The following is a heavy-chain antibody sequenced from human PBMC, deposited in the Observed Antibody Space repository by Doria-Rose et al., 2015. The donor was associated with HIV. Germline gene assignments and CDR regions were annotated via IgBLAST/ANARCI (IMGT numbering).Heavy chain of an antibody. J-gene: IGHJ4*02. CDR3: ARRTDYFDY. CDR2: ITAENGNT. V-gene: IGHV1-18*01. Sequence: QVQLVQSGPEVKKPGASVKVSCKASGYTFTSYGFICVRQGTGLGLEWMGRITAENGNTKYAQKFQGRVTMTTDTSTSTAYMELRSLRSDDTALYYCARRTDYFDYWGQGTLVTVSS. CDR1: GYTFTSYG.